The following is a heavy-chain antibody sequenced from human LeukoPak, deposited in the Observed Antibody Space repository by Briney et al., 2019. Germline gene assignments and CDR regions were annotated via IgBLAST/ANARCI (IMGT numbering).Heavy chain of an antibody. D-gene: IGHD3-10*01. J-gene: IGHJ6*02. V-gene: IGHV1-2*02. Sequence: GASVKVSCKASGYTFTGYYMHWVRQAPGQGLEWMGWINPNSGGTNYAQKFQGRVTMTRDTSISTAYMELSRLRSDDTAVYYCARGGALWFGELLYGGYYYYGMDVWGQGTTVTVSS. CDR1: GYTFTGYY. CDR3: ARGGALWFGELLYGGYYYYGMDV. CDR2: INPNSGGT.